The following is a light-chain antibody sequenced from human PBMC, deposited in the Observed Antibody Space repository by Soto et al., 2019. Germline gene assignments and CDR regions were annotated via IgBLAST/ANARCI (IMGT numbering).Light chain of an antibody. CDR1: SSNIGSNY. Sequence: QSVLTQPPSASGTPGQRVTISCSGSSSNIGSNYVYWYQQLPGTAPKLLIYRNNQRPSGVPDRFSGSKSGTSASLAISGLRSEDEADYYCAAWDDRLSGPVFGGGTQVTVL. V-gene: IGLV1-47*01. CDR2: RNN. J-gene: IGLJ3*02. CDR3: AAWDDRLSGPV.